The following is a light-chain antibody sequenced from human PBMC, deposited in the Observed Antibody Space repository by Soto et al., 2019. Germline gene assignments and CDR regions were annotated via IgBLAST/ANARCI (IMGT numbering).Light chain of an antibody. CDR3: ATWDDGLNGWV. V-gene: IGLV1-44*01. J-gene: IGLJ3*02. CDR1: SSNIGSNA. Sequence: QTVVTQPPSASGTPGQRVTISCSGRSSNIGSNAVNWYQQFPGRAPKVLIYNNNERPSGVPDRFSGSKSGTSASLAISGLQSEDEGDYYCATWDDGLNGWVFGGGTQLTVL. CDR2: NNN.